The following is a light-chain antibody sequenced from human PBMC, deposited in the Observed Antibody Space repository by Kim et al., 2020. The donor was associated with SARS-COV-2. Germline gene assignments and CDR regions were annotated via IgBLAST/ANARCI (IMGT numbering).Light chain of an antibody. V-gene: IGLV1-47*02. J-gene: IGLJ3*02. CDR3: AAWDDTLDGSV. Sequence: QLSTTPCPGRTSPVGIFSVFWYHQCRGTAPTPLIYSNDQPPSGVPDRFAGSKSGTSAYLAISGVRSEDEAQYYCAAWDDTLDGSVFGGGTQLTVL. CDR1: TSPVGIFS. CDR2: SND.